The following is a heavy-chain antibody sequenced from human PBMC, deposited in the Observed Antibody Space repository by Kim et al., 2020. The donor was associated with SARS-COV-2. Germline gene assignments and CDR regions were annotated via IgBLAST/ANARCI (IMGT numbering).Heavy chain of an antibody. CDR1: GYSFTSYW. CDR3: ARTYGSGSYYLGGNYYYYGMDV. V-gene: IGHV5-51*01. D-gene: IGHD3-10*01. CDR2: IYPGDSDT. J-gene: IGHJ6*02. Sequence: GESLKISCKGSGYSFTSYWIGWVRQMPGKGLEWMGIIYPGDSDTRYSPSFQGQVTISADKSISTAYLQWSSLKASDTAMYYCARTYGSGSYYLGGNYYYYGMDVWGQGTTVTVS.